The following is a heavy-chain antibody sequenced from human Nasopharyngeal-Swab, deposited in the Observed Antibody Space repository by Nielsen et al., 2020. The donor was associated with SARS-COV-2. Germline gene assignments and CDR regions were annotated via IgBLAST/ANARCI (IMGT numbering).Heavy chain of an antibody. V-gene: IGHV4-4*07. CDR2: IYTSGST. D-gene: IGHD2-2*02. J-gene: IGHJ6*02. Sequence: SETLSLTCTVSGGSISSYYWSWIRRPAGKGLEWIGRIYTSGSTNYNPSLKSRVTMSVDTSKNQFSLKLSSVTAADTAVYYCARDIPLDGYYYGMDVWGQGTTVTVSS. CDR1: GGSISSYY. CDR3: ARDIPLDGYYYGMDV.